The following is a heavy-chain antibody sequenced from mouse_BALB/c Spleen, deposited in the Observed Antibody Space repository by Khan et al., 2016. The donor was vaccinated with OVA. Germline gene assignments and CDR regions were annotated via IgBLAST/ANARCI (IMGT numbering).Heavy chain of an antibody. Sequence: EVKLLESGAELVRPGALLKLSCKASGFNIKDYYMHWVKQRPEQGLVWIGRIDPENGDTIYDPKFQGKSSITSDTSSNTAYLQLSSLTCENTAFSYSARDNCCRWLAYWGQGSLVAVSA. CDR1: GFNIKDYY. CDR2: IDPENGDT. CDR3: ARDNCCRWLAY. J-gene: IGHJ3*01. V-gene: IGHV14-1*02.